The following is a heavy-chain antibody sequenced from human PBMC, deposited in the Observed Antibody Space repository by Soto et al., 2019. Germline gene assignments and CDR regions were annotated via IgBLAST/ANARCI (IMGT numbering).Heavy chain of an antibody. V-gene: IGHV3-23*01. CDR2: ISGSGGST. CDR1: GFTFSSYA. CDR3: AKDPATSLPAAMGLGAFDI. J-gene: IGHJ3*02. D-gene: IGHD2-2*01. Sequence: GGSLRLSCAASGFTFSSYAMSWVRQAPGKGLEWVSAISGSGGSTYYADSVKGRFTISRDNSKNTLYLQMNSLRAEDTAVYYCAKDPATSLPAAMGLGAFDIWGQGTMVTVSS.